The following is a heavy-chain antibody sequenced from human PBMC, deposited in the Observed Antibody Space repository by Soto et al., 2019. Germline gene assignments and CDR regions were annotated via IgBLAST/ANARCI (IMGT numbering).Heavy chain of an antibody. D-gene: IGHD3-10*01. Sequence: SETLSLTCAVSGGSISSSSYYWGWIRQPPGKGLEWIGSIYYSGSTYYNPSLKSRVTISVDTSKNQFSLKLSSVTAADTAVYYCAGGRGDYYYGMDVWGQGTTVTVSS. CDR1: GGSISSSSYY. J-gene: IGHJ6*02. V-gene: IGHV4-39*01. CDR2: IYYSGST. CDR3: AGGRGDYYYGMDV.